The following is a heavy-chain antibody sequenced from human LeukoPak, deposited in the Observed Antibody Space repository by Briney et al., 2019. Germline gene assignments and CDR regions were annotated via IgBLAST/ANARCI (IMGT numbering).Heavy chain of an antibody. J-gene: IGHJ4*02. CDR1: GGSISSYY. Sequence: SXTLSLPCTVSGGSISSYYWSWIRQPPGKGLEWIGYIYYSGSTNYNPSLKSRVTISADTSKNQFSLKLSSVTAADTAVYYCARRASRIYSSGWYDTGDYFDYWGQGTLVTVSS. D-gene: IGHD6-19*01. CDR2: IYYSGST. V-gene: IGHV4-59*08. CDR3: ARRASRIYSSGWYDTGDYFDY.